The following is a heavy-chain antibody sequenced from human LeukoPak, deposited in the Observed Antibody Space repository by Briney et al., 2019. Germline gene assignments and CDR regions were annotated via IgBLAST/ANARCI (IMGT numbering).Heavy chain of an antibody. Sequence: ASVKVSCTASGYTFTGYYMHWVRQAPGQGLEWMGRINPNSGGTNYAQKFQGRVTMTRDTSISTAYMELSRLRSDDTAVYYCARSFVYDILTGSSRFDPWGQGTLVTVSS. J-gene: IGHJ5*02. CDR1: GYTFTGYY. CDR3: ARSFVYDILTGSSRFDP. D-gene: IGHD3-9*01. CDR2: INPNSGGT. V-gene: IGHV1-2*06.